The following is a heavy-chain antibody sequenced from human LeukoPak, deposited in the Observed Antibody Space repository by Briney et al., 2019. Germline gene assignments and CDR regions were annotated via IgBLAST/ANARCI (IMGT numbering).Heavy chain of an antibody. CDR3: ARGGKWLYYFDY. D-gene: IGHD6-19*01. V-gene: IGHV3-30*02. CDR1: GFTFSTYG. J-gene: IGHJ4*02. CDR2: IRYDGTNQ. Sequence: GGSLRLSCSASGFTFSTYGMHWVRQAPGKGLEWVAFIRYDGTNQFYADSVKGRFIISRDNSKNTVYLQMNSLRAEDTAVYYCARGGKWLYYFDYWGQGTLVTVSS.